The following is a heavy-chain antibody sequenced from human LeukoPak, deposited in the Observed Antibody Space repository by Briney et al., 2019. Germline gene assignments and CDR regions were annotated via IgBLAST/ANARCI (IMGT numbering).Heavy chain of an antibody. V-gene: IGHV1-2*02. CDR3: ARQRVAAAGPNWFDP. J-gene: IGHJ5*02. D-gene: IGHD6-13*01. CDR1: VYTFTGSY. CDR2: INPNTGGT. Sequence: GASVKVSCKASVYTFTGSYMHWVRQAPGQGLEWMGWINPNTGGTNYAQQFQGRVTMTRDTSISTAYMELSRLKSDDTAVYYCARQRVAAAGPNWFDPWGQGTLVTVSS.